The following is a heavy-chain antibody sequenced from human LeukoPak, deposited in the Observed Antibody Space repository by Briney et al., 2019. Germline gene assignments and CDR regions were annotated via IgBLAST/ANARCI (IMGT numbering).Heavy chain of an antibody. J-gene: IGHJ4*02. Sequence: GGSLRLSCTASGFSVSHNYMNWVRQAPGKGLEWVALIYSGGNTHYADSVKGRFTISRDSSKNTLYLQMSSLRVEDTAVYYCTRDTPGIAASVSGGWGQGTLVTVSS. V-gene: IGHV3-53*01. D-gene: IGHD6-13*01. CDR3: TRDTPGIAASVSGG. CDR1: GFSVSHNY. CDR2: IYSGGNT.